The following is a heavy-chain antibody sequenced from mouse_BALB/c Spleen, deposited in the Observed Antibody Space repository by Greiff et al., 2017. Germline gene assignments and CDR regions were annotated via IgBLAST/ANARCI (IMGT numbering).Heavy chain of an antibody. CDR1: GFTFTDYY. J-gene: IGHJ4*01. CDR3: ARAPYGNSYAMDY. V-gene: IGHV7-3*02. CDR2: IRNKANGYTT. Sequence: DVMLVESGGGLVQPGGSLRLSCATSGFTFTDYYMSWVRQPPGKALEWLGFIRNKANGYTTEYSASVKGRFTISRDNSQSILYLQMNTLRAEDSATYYCARAPYGNSYAMDYWGQGTSVTVSS. D-gene: IGHD2-1*01.